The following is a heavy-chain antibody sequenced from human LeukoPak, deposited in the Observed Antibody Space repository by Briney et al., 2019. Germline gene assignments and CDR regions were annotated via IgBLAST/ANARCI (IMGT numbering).Heavy chain of an antibody. Sequence: ASVKVSCKASGYTFTSYYMHWVRQAPGQGLEWMGIINPSGGSTSYAQKFQGRVTITADESTSTAYMELSSLRSEDTAVYYCAGHSGYDFYYVDYWGQGTLVTVSS. V-gene: IGHV1-46*01. CDR1: GYTFTSYY. CDR3: AGHSGYDFYYVDY. CDR2: INPSGGST. D-gene: IGHD5-12*01. J-gene: IGHJ4*02.